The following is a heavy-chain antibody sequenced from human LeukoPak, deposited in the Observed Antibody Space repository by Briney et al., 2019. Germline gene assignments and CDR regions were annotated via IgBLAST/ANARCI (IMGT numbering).Heavy chain of an antibody. CDR2: IDQGGSTK. CDR1: GFTFNTYW. Sequence: GGSLRLSCATSGFTFNTYWMIWVRQAPGKGLEWVANIDQGGSTKYYVDSLKGRFTISRDNAKNSLYLQMNSLRAEDTAVYYCVRDKGGRSGAIYYDAFDVWGQGTMVTVSS. D-gene: IGHD1-26*01. V-gene: IGHV3-7*01. CDR3: VRDKGGRSGAIYYDAFDV. J-gene: IGHJ3*01.